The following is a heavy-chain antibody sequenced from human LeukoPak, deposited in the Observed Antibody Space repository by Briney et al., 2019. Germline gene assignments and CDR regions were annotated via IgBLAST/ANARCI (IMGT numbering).Heavy chain of an antibody. J-gene: IGHJ4*02. CDR2: IIPIFGIA. D-gene: IGHD3-22*01. V-gene: IGHV1-69*04. Sequence: ASVKVSCKASGGTFSSYAISWVRQAPGQGLEWMGRIIPIFGIANYAQKFQGRVTITADKSTSTAYMELSSLRSEDTAVYYCARGSQDSSCYSDYWGQGTLVTVSS. CDR3: ARGSQDSSCYSDY. CDR1: GGTFSSYA.